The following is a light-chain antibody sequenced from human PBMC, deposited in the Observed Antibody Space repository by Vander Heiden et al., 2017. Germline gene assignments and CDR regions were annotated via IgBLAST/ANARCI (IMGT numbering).Light chain of an antibody. CDR3: QQSDSTPLT. CDR1: QSISSY. V-gene: IGKV1-39*01. CDR2: AAS. J-gene: IGKJ4*01. Sequence: DIQMTQSPSSLSASVGDRVPITCRASQSISSYLNWYQQKPGKAPKLLIYAASSLQSGVPSRFSGSGSGTDFTLTISRLQPEDFATYYCQQSDSTPLTFGGGTKVEIK.